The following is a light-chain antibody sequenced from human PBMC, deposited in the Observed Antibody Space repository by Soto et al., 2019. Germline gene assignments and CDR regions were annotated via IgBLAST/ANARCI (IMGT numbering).Light chain of an antibody. CDR3: QQYGSSPYT. CDR2: GAS. V-gene: IGKV3-20*01. J-gene: IGKJ2*01. CDR1: RSISIAY. Sequence: EIVLTQSPGTVSLSPGVRATLSCRASRSISIAYLVWYQQKPGQAPRLLIYGASTRATGIPDRFSASGSGTDFTLTISRLEPEDFAVYYCQQYGSSPYTFGQGTKLEI.